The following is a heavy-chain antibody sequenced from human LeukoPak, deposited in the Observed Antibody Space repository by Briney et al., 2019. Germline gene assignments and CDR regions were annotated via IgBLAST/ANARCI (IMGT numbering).Heavy chain of an antibody. CDR1: GFIFRNYA. Sequence: GGSLRLSCAVSGFIFRNYAMSWVRQAPGEGLEWVSDVSGSGSRTYYADSVKGRFTISRDNSKNTLYLQMDSLRVDDSAVYYCAKDHDGYEMWGQGTMVTVSS. J-gene: IGHJ3*02. CDR2: VSGSGSRT. CDR3: AKDHDGYEM. V-gene: IGHV3-23*01.